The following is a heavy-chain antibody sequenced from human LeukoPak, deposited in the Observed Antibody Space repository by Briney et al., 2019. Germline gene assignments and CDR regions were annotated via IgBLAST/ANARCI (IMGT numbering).Heavy chain of an antibody. D-gene: IGHD4-17*01. V-gene: IGHV3-23*01. CDR3: ANRRPNGEFDY. Sequence: PGGSLRLSCAASGFSFGTNAMSWVRQAPGKGLEWVSAISGSGSDTYYADSVKGRFTISRDNSKNTLYLQMNSLRAEDTAVYYCANRRPNGEFDYWGQGTLVTVSS. CDR1: GFSFGTNA. CDR2: ISGSGSDT. J-gene: IGHJ4*02.